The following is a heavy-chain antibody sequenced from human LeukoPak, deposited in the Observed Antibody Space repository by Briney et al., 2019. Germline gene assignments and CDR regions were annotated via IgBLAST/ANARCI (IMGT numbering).Heavy chain of an antibody. CDR3: AKARSGSYSRAYFDY. Sequence: QSGGSLRLSCAASGFTFSSYAMSWVRQAPGKGLEWVSAISGSGGSTYYADSVKGRFTISRDNSKNTLYLQMNSLRAEDTAVYYCAKARSGSYSRAYFDYWGRGTLVTVSS. J-gene: IGHJ4*02. V-gene: IGHV3-23*01. CDR1: GFTFSSYA. D-gene: IGHD3-10*01. CDR2: ISGSGGST.